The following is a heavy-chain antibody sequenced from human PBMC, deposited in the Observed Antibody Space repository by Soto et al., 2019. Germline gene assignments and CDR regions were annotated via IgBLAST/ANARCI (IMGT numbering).Heavy chain of an antibody. J-gene: IGHJ4*02. CDR1: GESFSGYY. V-gene: IGHV4-34*01. CDR2: INHSGST. Sequence: SETLSLTCTVYGESFSGYYWSWIRQPPGKGLEWIGEINHSGSTNYNPSLKSRVTISVDTSKNQFSLKLSSVTAADTAVYYCARRPYDYSFDYWGQGTLVTGSS. D-gene: IGHD5-12*01. CDR3: ARRPYDYSFDY.